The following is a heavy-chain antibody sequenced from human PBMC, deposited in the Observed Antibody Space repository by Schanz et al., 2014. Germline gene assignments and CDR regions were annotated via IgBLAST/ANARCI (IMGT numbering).Heavy chain of an antibody. CDR2: INAANGNT. V-gene: IGHV1-3*01. CDR3: ARDGVDAAAGGNY. D-gene: IGHD6-13*01. CDR1: GYSFTPFP. J-gene: IGHJ4*02. Sequence: QVQLVQSWAEVKGPGASVKVSCKASGYSFTPFPIHWVRQAPGQRLEWMGWINAANGNTRYSQKFQGRVTMTRDTSTSTVYMELSSLRSEDTAVYYCARDGVDAAAGGNYWGQGTLVTVSS.